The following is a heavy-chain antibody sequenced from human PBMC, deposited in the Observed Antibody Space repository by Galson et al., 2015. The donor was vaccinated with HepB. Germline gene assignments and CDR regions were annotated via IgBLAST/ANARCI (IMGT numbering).Heavy chain of an antibody. D-gene: IGHD3-22*01. Sequence: SVKVSCKASGYTFTSYAMHWVRQAPGQRLEWMGWINAGNGNTKYSQKRQGRVTITRDTSASTAYMELSSLRSEDTAVYYCAREAVPHYDSSGSIDYWGQGTLVTVSS. J-gene: IGHJ4*02. CDR3: AREAVPHYDSSGSIDY. CDR1: GYTFTSYA. CDR2: INAGNGNT. V-gene: IGHV1-3*01.